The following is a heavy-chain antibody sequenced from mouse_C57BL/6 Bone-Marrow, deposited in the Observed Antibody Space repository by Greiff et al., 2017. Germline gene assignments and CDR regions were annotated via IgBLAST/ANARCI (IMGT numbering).Heavy chain of an antibody. Sequence: EVHLVESEGGLVQPGSSMKLSCTASGFTFSDYYMAWVRQVPEKGLEWVANINYDGSSTYYLDSLKSRFIISRDNAKNILYLQMSSLKSEDTATYYCARRAAYYAMDYWGQGTSVTVSS. CDR3: ARRAAYYAMDY. CDR2: INYDGSST. CDR1: GFTFSDYY. D-gene: IGHD3-3*01. J-gene: IGHJ4*01. V-gene: IGHV5-16*02.